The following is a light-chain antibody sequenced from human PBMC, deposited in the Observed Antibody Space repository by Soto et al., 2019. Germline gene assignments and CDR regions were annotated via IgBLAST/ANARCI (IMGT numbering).Light chain of an antibody. CDR3: QKYNSAPWT. CDR1: QGISNS. J-gene: IGKJ1*01. CDR2: AAS. Sequence: DFRMTQSPSSLSASVGDRVTITCRASQGISNSLAWYQQKPGKVPNLLIYAASTLQSRVPSRFSGSRSEKDLPLTISSLQPEDVATYYCQKYNSAPWTFGQGTKVQVK. V-gene: IGKV1-27*01.